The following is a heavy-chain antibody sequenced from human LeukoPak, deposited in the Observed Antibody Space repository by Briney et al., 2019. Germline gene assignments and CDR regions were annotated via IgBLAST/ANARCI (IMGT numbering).Heavy chain of an antibody. D-gene: IGHD7-27*01. V-gene: IGHV3-30*01. CDR2: ISYDGSNK. Sequence: GGSLRLSCAASGFTFNSYAMHWVRQAPGKGLEWVAVISYDGSNKYYADSVKGRFTISRDNSKNTVYLQMNSLRAEDTAVYYCAREGLTGDFFDYWGQGTLVTVSS. CDR3: AREGLTGDFFDY. CDR1: GFTFNSYA. J-gene: IGHJ4*02.